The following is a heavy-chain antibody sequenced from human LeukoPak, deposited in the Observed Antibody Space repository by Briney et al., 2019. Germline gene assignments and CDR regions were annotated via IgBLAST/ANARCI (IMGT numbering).Heavy chain of an antibody. CDR1: GFTFSSYG. D-gene: IGHD2-21*02. CDR2: IRYDGSNK. CDR3: AGEETYCGGDCYSEN. V-gene: IGHV3-30*02. Sequence: GGSLRLSCAASGFTFSSYGMHWVRQAPGKGLEWVAFIRYDGSNKYYADSVKGRFTISRDNSKNTLYLQMNSLRAEDTAVYYCAGEETYCGGDCYSENWGQGTLVTVSS. J-gene: IGHJ4*02.